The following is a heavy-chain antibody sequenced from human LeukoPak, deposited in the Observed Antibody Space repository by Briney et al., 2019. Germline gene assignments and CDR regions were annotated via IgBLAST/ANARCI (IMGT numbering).Heavy chain of an antibody. CDR3: TRGTLHLDT. D-gene: IGHD2-15*01. Sequence: SETLSLTCAVSRFSISSGYYWGWIRQPPGKGLEWVATISHSGNTYFNPSLQSRVTVSLDTSKNQFSLNVTSVQAADTAMYYCTRGTLHLDTWGQGTLVIVSS. J-gene: IGHJ5*02. CDR2: ISHSGNT. V-gene: IGHV4-38-2*01. CDR1: RFSISSGYY.